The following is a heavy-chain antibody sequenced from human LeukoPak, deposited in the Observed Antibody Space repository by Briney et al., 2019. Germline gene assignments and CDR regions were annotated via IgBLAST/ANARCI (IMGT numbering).Heavy chain of an antibody. D-gene: IGHD2-15*01. CDR3: PLGEYCSGGSCNGWFDP. CDR2: IYYSGGT. V-gene: IGHV4-30-4*01. J-gene: IGHJ5*02. Sequence: HSQTLSLTCTVSGGSISSGDYYWSWIRQPPGKGLEWIGYIYYSGGTYYNPSLKSRVTISVGTSKNQFSLKLSSVTAADTAVSFCPLGEYCSGGSCNGWFDPWGQGTLVTVSS. CDR1: GGSISSGDYY.